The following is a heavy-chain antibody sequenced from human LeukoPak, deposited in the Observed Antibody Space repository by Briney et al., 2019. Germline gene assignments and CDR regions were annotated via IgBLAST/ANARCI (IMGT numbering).Heavy chain of an antibody. Sequence: SVKVSCKASGYTFTSYYMHWVRQAPGQGLEWMGRIIPIFGTANYAQKFQGRVTITTDESTSTAYMELSSLRSEDTAVYYCARDFRPEWGQGTLVTVSS. J-gene: IGHJ4*02. V-gene: IGHV1-69*05. CDR1: GYTFTSYY. CDR2: IIPIFGTA. CDR3: ARDFRPE. D-gene: IGHD1-14*01.